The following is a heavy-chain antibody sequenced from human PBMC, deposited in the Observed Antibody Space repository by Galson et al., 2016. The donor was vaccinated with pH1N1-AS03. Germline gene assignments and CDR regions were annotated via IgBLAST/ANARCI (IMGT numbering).Heavy chain of an antibody. CDR2: IFYNGKT. V-gene: IGHV4-39*07. CDR3: ARRAEGRMLTLRHRYFDF. Sequence: ETLSLTCNVSDGSVRSTSYYWGWIRQPPGKGLEWIGNIFYNGKTYYSPSLKSRVTISVDTSKNQFSLRVSSLTAADTAIYYCARRAEGRMLTLRHRYFDFWGRGIRVTVSS. CDR1: DGSVRSTSYY. D-gene: IGHD1-14*01. J-gene: IGHJ2*01.